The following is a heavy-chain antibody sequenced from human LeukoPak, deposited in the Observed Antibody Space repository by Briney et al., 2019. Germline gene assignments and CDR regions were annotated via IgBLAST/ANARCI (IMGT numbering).Heavy chain of an antibody. D-gene: IGHD6-6*01. V-gene: IGHV4-34*01. CDR3: AIEYSSSSSFDY. CDR2: INHSGST. J-gene: IGHJ4*02. CDR1: GGSFSGYY. Sequence: PSETLSLTCAVYGGSFSGYYWSWIRQPPGKGLEWIGEINHSGSTNYNPSLKSRVTISVDTSKNQFSLKLSSVTAADTAVYYCAIEYSSSSSFDYWGQGTLVTVSS.